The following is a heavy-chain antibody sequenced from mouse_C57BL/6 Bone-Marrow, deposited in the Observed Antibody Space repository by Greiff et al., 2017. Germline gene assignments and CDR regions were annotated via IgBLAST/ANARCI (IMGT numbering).Heavy chain of an antibody. CDR3: ARSPHYSNYVWYCDV. D-gene: IGHD2-5*01. CDR1: GYTFTDYY. V-gene: IGHV1-19*01. CDR2: INPYNGGT. Sequence: EVQLQQSGPVLVKPGASVKMSCKASGYTFTDYYMNWVKQSHGKSLEWIGVINPYNGGTSYNQKFKGKATLTVDKSSSTAYMELNSLTSEDSAVYYCARSPHYSNYVWYCDVWGTGTTVTVSS. J-gene: IGHJ1*03.